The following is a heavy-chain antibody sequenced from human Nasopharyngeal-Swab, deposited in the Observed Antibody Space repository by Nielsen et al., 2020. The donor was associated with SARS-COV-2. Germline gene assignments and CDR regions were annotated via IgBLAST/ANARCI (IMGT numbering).Heavy chain of an antibody. CDR2: INTNTGNP. CDR3: ARDLTYYDFWSGYYTTPSDY. J-gene: IGHJ4*02. V-gene: IGHV7-4-1*02. CDR1: GYTFTSYA. D-gene: IGHD3-3*01. Sequence: ASVKVSCKASGYTFTSYAMNWVRQATGQGLEWMGWINTNTGNPTYAQGFTGRFVFSLDTSVSTAYLQISSLKAEDTAVYYCARDLTYYDFWSGYYTTPSDYWGQGTLVTVSS.